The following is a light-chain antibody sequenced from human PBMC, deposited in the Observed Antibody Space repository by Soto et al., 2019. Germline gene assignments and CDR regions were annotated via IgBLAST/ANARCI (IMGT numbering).Light chain of an antibody. CDR1: QSVSSSY. V-gene: IGKV3-20*01. Sequence: EIVLTQSPGTLSLSPGERATLSCRASQSVSSSYLAWYQQKPGQAPRLLIYGASSRATGIPDRFRGSGSGTDFTLTISRLEPEDFAVYYCQQYCSSPFSFGPGTKVDIK. CDR3: QQYCSSPFS. CDR2: GAS. J-gene: IGKJ3*01.